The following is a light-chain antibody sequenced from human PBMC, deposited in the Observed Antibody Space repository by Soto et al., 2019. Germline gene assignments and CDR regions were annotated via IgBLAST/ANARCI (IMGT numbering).Light chain of an antibody. J-gene: IGKJ5*01. V-gene: IGKV3-20*01. CDR1: QSVSSSS. CDR3: LQYGSSPGVT. Sequence: EIVLTQSPGTLSLSPGERATLSCRASQSVSSSSLAWYQQKPGQAPGLLIYGASSRATGLPDRFSGRGSGTDFTLTIRRLEPEDFAVYYCLQYGSSPGVTVGQETRLDIK. CDR2: GAS.